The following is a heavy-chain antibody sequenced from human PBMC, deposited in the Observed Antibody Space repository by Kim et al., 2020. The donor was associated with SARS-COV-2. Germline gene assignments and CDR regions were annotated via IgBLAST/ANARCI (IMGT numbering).Heavy chain of an antibody. CDR2: T. J-gene: IGHJ4*02. CDR3: ARGRDKGPLDY. V-gene: IGHV4-59*09. Sequence: TNYNPALKSRDTISVDTSKNQVSLKLSSVTAADTAVYYCARGRDKGPLDYWDQGTLVTVSS. D-gene: IGHD2-15*01.